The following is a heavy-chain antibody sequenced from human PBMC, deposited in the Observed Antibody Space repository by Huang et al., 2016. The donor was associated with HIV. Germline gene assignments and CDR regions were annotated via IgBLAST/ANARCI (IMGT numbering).Heavy chain of an antibody. J-gene: IGHJ2*01. Sequence: QVQLLESGPGLVKPSQTLSLTCTVSGGSITTGDYYWSWIRHSAWKGLEWIGHISTRWSTNYNPSLKSRVTISVDTSKNQFSLKLDSVTAADTAVYYCARDGFEYLQTYWYFDVRGRGTLVTVSS. CDR1: GGSITTGDYY. D-gene: IGHD3-10*01. CDR2: ISTRWST. V-gene: IGHV4-61*09. CDR3: ARDGFEYLQTYWYFDV.